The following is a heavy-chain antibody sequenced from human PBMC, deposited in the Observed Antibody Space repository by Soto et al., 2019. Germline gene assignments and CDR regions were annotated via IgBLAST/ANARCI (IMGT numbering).Heavy chain of an antibody. D-gene: IGHD2-15*01. J-gene: IGHJ6*02. CDR3: ANGVCNGGSCYGREDA. CDR2: ITGSGDRT. Sequence: EVQLLDSGGGLVQPGGSLRLSCAASGFTFSNYAMSWVRQAPGKGLEWVSSITGSGDRTYYADSVKGRFTISRDNSEXXLYQQMSSLRFEDPAVYYCANGVCNGGSCYGREDAWGQGTTGTVSS. V-gene: IGHV3-23*01. CDR1: GFTFSNYA.